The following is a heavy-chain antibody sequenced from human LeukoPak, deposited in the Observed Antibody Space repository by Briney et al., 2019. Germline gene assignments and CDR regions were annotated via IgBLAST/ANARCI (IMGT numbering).Heavy chain of an antibody. J-gene: IGHJ1*01. CDR1: GFTFSDYY. V-gene: IGHV3-11*01. Sequence: PGGSLRPSCAASGFTFSDYYMSWIRQAPGKGLEWVSYISSSGSTIYYADSVKGRFTISRDNAKNSLYLQMNSLRAEDTAVYYCASDITYCGGDCYPRGYFQHWGQGTLVTVSS. D-gene: IGHD2-21*02. CDR2: ISSSGSTI. CDR3: ASDITYCGGDCYPRGYFQH.